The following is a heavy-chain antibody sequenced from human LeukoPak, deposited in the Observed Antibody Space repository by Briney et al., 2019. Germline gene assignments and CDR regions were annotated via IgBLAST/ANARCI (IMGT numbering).Heavy chain of an antibody. J-gene: IGHJ6*03. CDR2: INPNSGGT. CDR3: ARAGATSPYYYYYMDV. Sequence: GASVKVSCKASGYTFTGYYMHWVRQAPGQGLEWMGWINPNSGGTNYAQKFQGRVTMTRDTSISTAYMELSRLRSDDTAVYYCARAGATSPYYYYYMDVWGKGTTVTVSS. D-gene: IGHD1-26*01. CDR1: GYTFTGYY. V-gene: IGHV1-2*02.